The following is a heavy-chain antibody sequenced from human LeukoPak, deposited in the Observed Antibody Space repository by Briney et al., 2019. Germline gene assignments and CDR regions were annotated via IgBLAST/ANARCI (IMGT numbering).Heavy chain of an antibody. CDR3: TTDLDWVVTAISQGAYYYYYMDV. CDR1: GFTFSNAW. J-gene: IGHJ6*03. CDR2: IKSKTDGGTT. V-gene: IGHV3-15*01. D-gene: IGHD2-21*02. Sequence: PGGSLRLSCAASGFTFSNAWMSWVRQAPGKGLEWVGRIKSKTDGGTTDYAATVKGRFTISRDDSKNTLYLQMNSLKTEDTAVYYCTTDLDWVVTAISQGAYYYYYMDVWGKGTTVTVSS.